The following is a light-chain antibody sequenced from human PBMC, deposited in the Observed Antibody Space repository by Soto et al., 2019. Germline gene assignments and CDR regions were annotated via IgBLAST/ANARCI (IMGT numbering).Light chain of an antibody. J-gene: IGKJ1*01. CDR3: QPYNTYRWT. CDR2: KAS. V-gene: IGKV1-5*03. Sequence: DIQMTPSPSILSASVGDRVTITCRASQRISSWLAWYQQKPGKAPNLLIYKASHLENGVPSRFSGSGSGTEFTLTISSLQPGDFETYYGQPYNTYRWTLGQGTKVDIK. CDR1: QRISSW.